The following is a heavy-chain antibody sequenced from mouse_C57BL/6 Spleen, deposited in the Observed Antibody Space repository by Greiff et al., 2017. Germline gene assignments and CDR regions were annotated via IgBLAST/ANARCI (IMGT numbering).Heavy chain of an antibody. CDR1: GYTFTDYE. CDR2: IDPETGGP. V-gene: IGHV1-15*01. Sequence: VKLQESGAELVRPGASVTLSCKASGYTFTDYEMHWVKQTPVHGLEWIGAIDPETGGPAYNQKFKGKAILTADKSSSTAYMELRSLTSEDSAVYYCTRSPSYNGFYFDYWGQGTTLTVSS. D-gene: IGHD2-3*01. CDR3: TRSPSYNGFYFDY. J-gene: IGHJ2*01.